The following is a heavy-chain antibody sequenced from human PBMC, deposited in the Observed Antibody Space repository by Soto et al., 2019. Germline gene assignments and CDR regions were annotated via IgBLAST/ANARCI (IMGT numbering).Heavy chain of an antibody. D-gene: IGHD3-3*01. V-gene: IGHV3-74*01. CDR1: GFXLGSYW. J-gene: IGHJ5*02. CDR3: ARTLTSYDFS. CDR2: INSDGSNT. Sequence: PGGSLXLSCAASGFXLGSYWTHWVRQAPGKGLVWVSRINSDGSNTTYADSVKGRFSISRDNAKNTLYLQMSSLRAEDTAVYYCARTLTSYDFSWGQGTLVTVSS.